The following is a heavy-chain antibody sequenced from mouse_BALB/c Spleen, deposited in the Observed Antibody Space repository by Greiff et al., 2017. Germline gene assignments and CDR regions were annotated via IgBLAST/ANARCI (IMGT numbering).Heavy chain of an antibody. V-gene: IGHV5-6-5*01. CDR1: GFTFSSYA. J-gene: IGHJ4*01. D-gene: IGHD1-1*01. CDR3: ARGNYYGSSLYYAMDY. CDR2: ISSGGST. Sequence: EVQRVESGGGLVKPGGSLKLSCAASGFTFSSYAMSWVRQTPEKRLEWVASISSGGSTYYPDSVKGRFTISRDNARNILYLQMSSLRSEDTAMYYCARGNYYGSSLYYAMDYWGQGTSVTVSS.